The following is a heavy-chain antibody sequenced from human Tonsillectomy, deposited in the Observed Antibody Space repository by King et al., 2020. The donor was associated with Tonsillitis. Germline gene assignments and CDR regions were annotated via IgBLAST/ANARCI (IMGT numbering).Heavy chain of an antibody. D-gene: IGHD4-17*01. CDR3: ARDLDYGVYYFDY. V-gene: IGHV3-21*01. Sequence: VQLVESGGGLVKPGGSLRLSCAASGFTFSSYSMNWVRQAPGKGLEWVSSISSSSSYIYYADSVKGRFTISRDNAKNSLYLQMNSLRAEDTAVYYCARDLDYGVYYFDYWGQGTLVTVSS. J-gene: IGHJ4*02. CDR1: GFTFSSYS. CDR2: ISSSSSYI.